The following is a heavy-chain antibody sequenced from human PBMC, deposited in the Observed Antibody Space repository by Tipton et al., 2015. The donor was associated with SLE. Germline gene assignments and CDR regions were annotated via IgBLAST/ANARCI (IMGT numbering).Heavy chain of an antibody. CDR2: ISSSGSTR. CDR3: ARMGLYMAAPIDD. Sequence: GSLRLSCAASGLTFSDYYMSWIRQAPGKGLEWVSYISSSGSTRYYADSVKGRFTISRDNTKNSLYLQMNSLRAEDTAVYYCARMGLYMAAPIDDRGQGTVVTVSS. J-gene: IGHJ4*02. D-gene: IGHD6-6*01. V-gene: IGHV3-11*01. CDR1: GLTFSDYY.